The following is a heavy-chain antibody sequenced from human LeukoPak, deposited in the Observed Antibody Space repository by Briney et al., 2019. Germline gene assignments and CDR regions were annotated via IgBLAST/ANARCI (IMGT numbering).Heavy chain of an antibody. CDR1: GFTFSSYW. CDR2: TKKDGSEK. J-gene: IGHJ4*02. D-gene: IGHD3-22*01. V-gene: IGHV3-7*01. Sequence: GGSLRLSCAASGFTFSSYWMSWVRQAPGKGLEWVANTKKDGSEKEYVDSVKGRFTISRDNAKNSLYLQMDSLRVEDTAVYYCVRVDTSGYYYELSFDYWGQGTLVTVSS. CDR3: VRVDTSGYYYELSFDY.